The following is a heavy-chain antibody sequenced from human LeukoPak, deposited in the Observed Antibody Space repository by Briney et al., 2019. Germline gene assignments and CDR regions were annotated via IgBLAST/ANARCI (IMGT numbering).Heavy chain of an antibody. V-gene: IGHV3-7*01. CDR2: IKEDGSVI. D-gene: IGHD3-10*01. J-gene: IGHJ4*02. Sequence: PGGSLRLSCFGSGFTFSNYWMTWLRQALGEGLEWVANIKEDGSVIYYADSVRGRFTISRDNAKNSLYLQMNSLRVEDTAVYYCATGRWYGEFAGSGFDDWGQGILVTVSS. CDR1: GFTFSNYW. CDR3: ATGRWYGEFAGSGFDD.